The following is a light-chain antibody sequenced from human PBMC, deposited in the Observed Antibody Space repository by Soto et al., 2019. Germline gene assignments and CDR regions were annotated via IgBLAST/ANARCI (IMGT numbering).Light chain of an antibody. CDR3: TSYAGNSNYV. Sequence: QSALTQPPSASGSAGQSVTIPCTGPTNDVGGFNYVSWYQQHPGRVPKLIIYEVDKRPSGVPDRFSGSKSGNTASLTVSGLQADDEADYYCTSYAGNSNYVFGTGTKVTVL. J-gene: IGLJ1*01. CDR1: TNDVGGFNY. CDR2: EVD. V-gene: IGLV2-8*01.